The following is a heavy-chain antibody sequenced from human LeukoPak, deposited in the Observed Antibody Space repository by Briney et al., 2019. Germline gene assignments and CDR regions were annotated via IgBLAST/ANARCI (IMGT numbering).Heavy chain of an antibody. CDR2: LSGNGERT. V-gene: IGHV3-23*01. J-gene: IGHJ4*02. D-gene: IGHD3-22*01. Sequence: PGGSLRLSCAASGFSFSNYAMSWVRQAPGKGLEWVSGLSGNGERTHYADSVKGQFTISRDNSKNTLYLQMNSLRAEDTALYFCAKRDYYDSSGYSPLSDNWGQGILVTVSS. CDR1: GFSFSNYA. CDR3: AKRDYYDSSGYSPLSDN.